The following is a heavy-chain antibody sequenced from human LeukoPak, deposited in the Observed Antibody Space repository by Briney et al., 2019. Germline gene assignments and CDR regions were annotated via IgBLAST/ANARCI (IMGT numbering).Heavy chain of an antibody. CDR3: ARDIDDVGALFDF. CDR1: DDSINNDRCF. D-gene: IGHD1-26*01. J-gene: IGHJ4*02. V-gene: IGHV4-39*07. CDR2: INYSGRT. Sequence: SETLSLTCSISDDSINNDRCFWAWIRQPPGKGLEWIASINYSGRTYYNPSLNSRLIISVDTAKRQFSLKLTSVTAADTALYFCARDIDDVGALFDFWGQGTLVTVSS.